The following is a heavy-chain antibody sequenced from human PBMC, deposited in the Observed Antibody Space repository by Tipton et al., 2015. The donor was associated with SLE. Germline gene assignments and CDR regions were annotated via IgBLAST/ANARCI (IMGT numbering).Heavy chain of an antibody. CDR3: ARVWLNNAFDI. V-gene: IGHV4-4*07. D-gene: IGHD2/OR15-2a*01. CDR2: LYTSGSP. J-gene: IGHJ3*02. Sequence: LRLSCTVSGDSISSHYWSWIRQPAGKGLEWIGRLYTSGSPDYNPSLKSRVTMSVDMSKNQIFLKMTSVTAADSAVYFCARVWLNNAFDIWGQGTRVTVSS. CDR1: GDSISSHY.